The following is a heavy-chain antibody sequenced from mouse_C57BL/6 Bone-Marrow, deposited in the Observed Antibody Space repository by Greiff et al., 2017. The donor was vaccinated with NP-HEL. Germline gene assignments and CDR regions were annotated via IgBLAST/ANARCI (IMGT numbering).Heavy chain of an antibody. CDR2: IRNKANNHAT. CDR1: GFTFSDAW. J-gene: IGHJ1*03. Sequence: EVMLVESGGGLVQPGGSMKLSCAASGFTFSDAWMDWVRQSPEKGLEWVAEIRNKANNHATYYAESVKGRFTISRDDSKSSVYLQMNSLRAEDTGIYYCTRDSNHPGYFDVWGTGTTVTVSS. V-gene: IGHV6-6*01. CDR3: TRDSNHPGYFDV. D-gene: IGHD2-5*01.